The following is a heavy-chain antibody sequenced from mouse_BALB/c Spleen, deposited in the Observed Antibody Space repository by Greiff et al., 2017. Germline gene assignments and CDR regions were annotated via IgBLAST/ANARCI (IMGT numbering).Heavy chain of an antibody. V-gene: IGHV3-6*02. CDR3: AREEGKITRDYYAMDY. J-gene: IGHJ4*01. Sequence: EVQLVESGPGLVKPSQSLSLTCSVTGYSITSGYYWYWIRQFPGNKLEWMGYISYDGSNNYNPSLKNRISITRDTSKNQFFLKLNSVTTEDTATYYCAREEGKITRDYYAMDYWGQGTSVTVSS. CDR2: ISYDGSN. CDR1: GYSITSGYY. D-gene: IGHD2-4*01.